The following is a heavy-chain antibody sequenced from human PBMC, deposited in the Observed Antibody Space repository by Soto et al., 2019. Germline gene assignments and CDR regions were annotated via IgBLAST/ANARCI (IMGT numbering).Heavy chain of an antibody. CDR1: GDTITSYG. V-gene: IGHV1-18*01. J-gene: IGHJ4*02. CDR3: ARHDLELLSYFDY. Sequence: GASVKVSCKASGDTITSYGISWVRQATGQGLEWMGWISAYNGNTNYAQKLQGRVTMTTDTSTSTAYMELRSLRSDDTAVYSCARHDLELLSYFDYWGQGTLVTVSS. D-gene: IGHD1-26*01. CDR2: ISAYNGNT.